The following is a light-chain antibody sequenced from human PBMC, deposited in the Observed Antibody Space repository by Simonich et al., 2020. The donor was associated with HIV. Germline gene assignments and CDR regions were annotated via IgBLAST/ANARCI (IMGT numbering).Light chain of an antibody. Sequence: DIVMTQTPLFLSVTPGQPASISCKSSQSLLPSSGKTYLYWYLQKPCQSPQPLIYEICNRFSGVPDRFSGSGSGTDFTLKISRVEAEDVGVYYCMQSIQLPRTFGQGTKVEIK. CDR1: QSLLPSSGKTY. V-gene: IGKV2D-29*02. J-gene: IGKJ1*01. CDR2: EIC. CDR3: MQSIQLPRT.